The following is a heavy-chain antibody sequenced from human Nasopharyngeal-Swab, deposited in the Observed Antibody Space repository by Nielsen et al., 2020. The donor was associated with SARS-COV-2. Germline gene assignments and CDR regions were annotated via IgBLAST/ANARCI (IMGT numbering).Heavy chain of an antibody. CDR3: AREPSGSYRDYFDY. CDR2: IYTSGST. V-gene: IGHV4-61*02. D-gene: IGHD1-26*01. J-gene: IGHJ4*02. Sequence: LRLSCTVSGGSISSGSYYWSWIRQPAGKGLEWIGRIYTSGSTNYNPSLQSRVTISVDTSKNQFSLKLSSVTAADTAVYYCAREPSGSYRDYFDYWGQGTLVTVSS. CDR1: GGSISSGSYY.